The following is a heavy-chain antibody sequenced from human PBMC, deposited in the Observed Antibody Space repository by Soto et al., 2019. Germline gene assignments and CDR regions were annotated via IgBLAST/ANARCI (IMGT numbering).Heavy chain of an antibody. Sequence: ASVKVSCKASGYTFTSYDINWVRQATGQGLEWMGWMNPNSGNTGYAQKFQGRVTMTRNTSISTAYMELSSLRSEDTAVYYCASGASRLKYNWNDNWFDPWGQGTLVTVSS. CDR2: MNPNSGNT. V-gene: IGHV1-8*01. CDR1: GYTFTSYD. CDR3: ASGASRLKYNWNDNWFDP. J-gene: IGHJ5*02. D-gene: IGHD1-1*01.